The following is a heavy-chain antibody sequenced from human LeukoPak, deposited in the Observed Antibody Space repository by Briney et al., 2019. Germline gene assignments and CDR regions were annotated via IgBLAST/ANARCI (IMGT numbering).Heavy chain of an antibody. CDR2: ISGSGGST. J-gene: IGHJ4*02. D-gene: IGHD3-22*01. V-gene: IGHV3-23*01. CDR1: GFTFSSYA. Sequence: PGGSLRLSCAASGFTFSSYAMSWVRQAPGKGLEWVSVISGSGGSTYYADSVKGRFTISRDNSKNTLYLQMNSLGAEDTAAYYCAKSYDSSGYPGFDYWGQGTLVTVSS. CDR3: AKSYDSSGYPGFDY.